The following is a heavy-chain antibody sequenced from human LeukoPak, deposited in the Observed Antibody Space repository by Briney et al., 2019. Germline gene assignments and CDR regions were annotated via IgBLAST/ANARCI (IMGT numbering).Heavy chain of an antibody. J-gene: IGHJ4*02. CDR3: ARLGASDSSGYTDDSFDY. CDR1: GGSISSYY. CDR2: IYYSGST. Sequence: SETLSLTCTVSGGSISSYYRSWIRQPPGKGLEWIGYIYYSGSTNYNPSLKSRVTISVDTSKNQFSLKLSSVTAADTAVYYCARLGASDSSGYTDDSFDYWGQGTLVTVS. D-gene: IGHD3-22*01. V-gene: IGHV4-59*01.